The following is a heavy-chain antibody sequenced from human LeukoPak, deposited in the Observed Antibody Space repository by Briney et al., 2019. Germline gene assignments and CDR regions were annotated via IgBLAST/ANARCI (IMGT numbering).Heavy chain of an antibody. CDR1: GYSFTTYW. CDR2: IYPGDSET. CDR3: TRSPRDGYHDSFDI. V-gene: IGHV5-51*01. D-gene: IGHD5-24*01. J-gene: IGHJ3*02. Sequence: GESLKISCKGSGYSFTTYWIAWVRQMPGEGLEWMGIIYPGDSETRYSPSFQGQVTISVDKSITTAYLQWGSLKASDTAMYYCTRSPRDGYHDSFDIWGQGTMVTVSS.